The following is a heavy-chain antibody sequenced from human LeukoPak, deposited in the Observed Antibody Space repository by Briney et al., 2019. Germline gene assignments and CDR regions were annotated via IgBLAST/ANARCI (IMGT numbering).Heavy chain of an antibody. CDR2: IYTSGST. D-gene: IGHD2-2*01. J-gene: IGHJ4*02. V-gene: IGHV4-4*07. Sequence: PSESLSLTCTVSGGSISSYYWSWIRRPAGKGLEWIGPIYTSGSTNYNPSLKSRVTMSVDTSKNQFSLKLSSVTAADTAVYYCARGLVVPAAFDYWGQGTLVTVSS. CDR3: ARGLVVPAAFDY. CDR1: GGSISSYY.